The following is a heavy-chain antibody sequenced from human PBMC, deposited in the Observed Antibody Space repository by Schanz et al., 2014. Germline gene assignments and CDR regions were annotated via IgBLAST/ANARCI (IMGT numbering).Heavy chain of an antibody. CDR3: ARFNSGSHSPPYYYYGMDV. V-gene: IGHV1-18*04. Sequence: QVQLVQSGAEVKEPGASVKVSCKASGYTFTSNGITWVRQAPGQGLEWMGWINTYNGDTAYAQKLQGRVTMTTDTSTNTAYMELRSLTSDDTAVYYCARFNSGSHSPPYYYYGMDVWGQGTTVTVSS. J-gene: IGHJ6*02. CDR2: INTYNGDT. D-gene: IGHD1-26*01. CDR1: GYTFTSNG.